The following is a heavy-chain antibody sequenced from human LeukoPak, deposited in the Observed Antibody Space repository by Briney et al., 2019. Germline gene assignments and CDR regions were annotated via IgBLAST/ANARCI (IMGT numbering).Heavy chain of an antibody. D-gene: IGHD3-22*01. CDR3: AKDSPYYYDSSGYYGFDY. J-gene: IGHJ4*02. V-gene: IGHV3-23*01. CDR2: ISGSSVYT. Sequence: GGSLRLSCAASGFSFDTYTMSWVRQAPGKGLEWVSAISGSSVYTYYIDSVKGRFTVSRDNSKNTLYLQMNSLRAEDTAVYYCAKDSPYYYDSSGYYGFDYWGQGTLVTVSS. CDR1: GFSFDTYT.